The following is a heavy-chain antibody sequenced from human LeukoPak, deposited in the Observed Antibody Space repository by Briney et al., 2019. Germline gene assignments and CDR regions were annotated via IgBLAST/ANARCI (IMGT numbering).Heavy chain of an antibody. CDR3: ARVSERWLHFDY. V-gene: IGHV3-74*01. CDR1: GFNFKNYW. Sequence: PGGSLRLSCAASGFNFKNYWMHWVRQAPGKGLEWVSRIINDGSSTTYADSVKGRFTISRDNSKNTLYLQMNSLRAEDTAVYYCARVSERWLHFDYWGQGTLVTVSS. J-gene: IGHJ4*02. D-gene: IGHD5-24*01. CDR2: IINDGSST.